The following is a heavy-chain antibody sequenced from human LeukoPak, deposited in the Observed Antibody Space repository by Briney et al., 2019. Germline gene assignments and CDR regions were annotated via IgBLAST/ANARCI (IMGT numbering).Heavy chain of an antibody. CDR2: ISRTSTYI. CDR3: ARDFVNSGYYFDY. D-gene: IGHD3-22*01. Sequence: GGSLRLSCVGSGFSFSGNSMNWVRQAPGKGLEWVSGISRTSTYIYYADSVQGRLTISRDNAKNSLYLQMDSLRAEDTAVYYCARDFVNSGYYFDYWGQGTQVTVSS. V-gene: IGHV3-21*01. CDR1: GFSFSGNS. J-gene: IGHJ4*02.